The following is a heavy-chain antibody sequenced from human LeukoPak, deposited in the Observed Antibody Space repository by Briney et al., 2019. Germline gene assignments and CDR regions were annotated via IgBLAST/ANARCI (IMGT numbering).Heavy chain of an antibody. J-gene: IGHJ4*02. CDR1: GFTFSSYS. V-gene: IGHV3-21*01. CDR3: ARGGVLRYFDWLSDYFDY. D-gene: IGHD3-9*01. CDR2: ISSSSSYI. Sequence: GGSLRLSCAASGFTFSSYSMNWVRQAPGKGLEWVSSISSSSSYIYYADSVKGRFTISRDNAKNSLYLQMNGLRAEDTAVDYCARGGVLRYFDWLSDYFDYWGQGTLVTVSS.